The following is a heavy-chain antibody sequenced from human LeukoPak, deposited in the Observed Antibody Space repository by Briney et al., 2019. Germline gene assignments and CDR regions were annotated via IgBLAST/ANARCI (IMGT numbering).Heavy chain of an antibody. CDR1: GGTFSSYA. D-gene: IGHD2-21*02. J-gene: IGHJ3*02. CDR3: ARVSYCGGDCSTGAFDI. V-gene: IGHV1-69*05. CDR2: IIPIFGTA. Sequence: SVKVSRKASGGTFSSYAISWVRQAPGQGLEWMGGIIPIFGTANYAQKFQGRVTITTDESTSTAYMELSSLRSEDTAVYYCARVSYCGGDCSTGAFDIWGQGTMVTVSS.